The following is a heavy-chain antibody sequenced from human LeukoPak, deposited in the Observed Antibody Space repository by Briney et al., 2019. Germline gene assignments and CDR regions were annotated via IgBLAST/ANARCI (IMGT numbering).Heavy chain of an antibody. V-gene: IGHV4-59*08. Sequence: PSETLSLTCTVSGGSISSYYWSWIRQPPGKGLEWIGYIYYSGSTNYNPSLKSRVTISVETSKNQFSLKLSSVTAADTAVYYCARQARVGNWFDPWGQGTLVTVSS. CDR3: ARQARVGNWFDP. CDR1: GGSISSYY. D-gene: IGHD1-26*01. J-gene: IGHJ5*02. CDR2: IYYSGST.